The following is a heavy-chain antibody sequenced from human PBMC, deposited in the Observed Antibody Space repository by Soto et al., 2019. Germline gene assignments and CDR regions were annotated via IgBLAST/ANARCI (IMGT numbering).Heavy chain of an antibody. CDR3: AGEDHGSSWHTTPNWFDP. J-gene: IGHJ5*02. D-gene: IGHD6-13*01. CDR2: IYYSGST. Sequence: PSETLSLTCTVSGGSISSYYWSWIRQPPGKGLEWIGYIYYSGSTNYNPSLKSRVTISVDTSKNQFSLKLSSVTAADTAVYYCAGEDHGSSWHTTPNWFDPWGQGTLLTVS. V-gene: IGHV4-59*01. CDR1: GGSISSYY.